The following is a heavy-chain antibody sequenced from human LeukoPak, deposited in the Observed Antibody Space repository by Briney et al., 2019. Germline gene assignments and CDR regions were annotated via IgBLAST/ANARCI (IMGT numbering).Heavy chain of an antibody. D-gene: IGHD2-21*01. CDR2: IYHSGTT. Sequence: SETLSLTCTVSGDSITDYYWSWIRQPPGKELEWIGFIYHSGTTSYNPSLNSRVTISIDTSTSQFSLKLSSVTAADTAVYYCAKFHNWFDSWGQGTLVAVSS. CDR3: AKFHNWFDS. J-gene: IGHJ5*01. CDR1: GDSITDYY. V-gene: IGHV4-59*08.